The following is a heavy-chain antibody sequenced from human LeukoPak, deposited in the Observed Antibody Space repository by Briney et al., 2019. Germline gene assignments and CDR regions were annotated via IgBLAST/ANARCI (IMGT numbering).Heavy chain of an antibody. D-gene: IGHD6-13*01. V-gene: IGHV3-30-3*01. CDR1: GFTFSSYA. J-gene: IGHJ4*02. CDR2: ISYDGSNK. Sequence: PGRSLRLSCAASGFTFSSYAMHWVRQAPGKGLEWVAVISYDGSNKYYADSVKGRFTISRDNSKNTLYLQMNSLRAEDTAVYYCARGAQLGYFDYWGQGTLVTVSS. CDR3: ARGAQLGYFDY.